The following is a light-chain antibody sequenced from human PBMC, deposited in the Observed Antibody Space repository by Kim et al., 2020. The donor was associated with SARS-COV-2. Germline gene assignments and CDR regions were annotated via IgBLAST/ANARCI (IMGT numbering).Light chain of an antibody. V-gene: IGKV1-33*01. CDR2: DAS. CDR1: HDIRNS. Sequence: SASLRATLTITCQASHDIRNSLNWYQLKPGKAPKLLIYDASNLEAGVPSRFTGRGSETDFTFTINSLQPEDIATYYCQQYTGLPTFGQGTRLEIK. J-gene: IGKJ5*01. CDR3: QQYTGLPT.